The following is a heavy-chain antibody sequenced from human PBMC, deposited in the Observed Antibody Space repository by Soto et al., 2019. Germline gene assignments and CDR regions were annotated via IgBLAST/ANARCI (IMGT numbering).Heavy chain of an antibody. CDR3: ARDLVGANFDY. D-gene: IGHD1-26*01. J-gene: IGHJ4*02. V-gene: IGHV3-33*01. Sequence: QVQLVESGGGVVQPGRSLRLSCAASGFTFSSYGMHWVRQAPGKGLEWVAVIWYDGSNKYYADSVKGRFTISRDNSKNTLYLQMNSLRAEDTAVYYCARDLVGANFDYWGQGTLVTVSS. CDR1: GFTFSSYG. CDR2: IWYDGSNK.